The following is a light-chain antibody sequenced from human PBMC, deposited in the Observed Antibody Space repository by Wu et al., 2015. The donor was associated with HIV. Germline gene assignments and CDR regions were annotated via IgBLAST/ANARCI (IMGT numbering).Light chain of an antibody. V-gene: IGKV3-15*01. Sequence: EIVLTQSPVTLSVSPGDRATLSCRTSQSVNSNLAWYQQRPGQAPRLLIYDASTRATGIPARFSGSGSGTEFTLTISSMQSEDVAVYYCQQFXDWPTWTFGQGTKVEIK. CDR3: QQFXDWPTWT. CDR2: DAS. CDR1: QSVNSN. J-gene: IGKJ1*01.